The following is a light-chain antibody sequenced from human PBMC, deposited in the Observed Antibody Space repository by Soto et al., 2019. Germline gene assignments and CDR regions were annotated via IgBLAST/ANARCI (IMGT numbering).Light chain of an antibody. Sequence: EILLTQSPATLSFSPGERATLSCRASQSVSSYLAWYQQKPGQAPRLLIYGASTRDTGIPARFSGSGSGTEFTLTISSLQSEDFAVYYCQQYNNWPRTFGQGTKVDIK. CDR3: QQYNNWPRT. CDR1: QSVSSY. J-gene: IGKJ1*01. CDR2: GAS. V-gene: IGKV3-15*01.